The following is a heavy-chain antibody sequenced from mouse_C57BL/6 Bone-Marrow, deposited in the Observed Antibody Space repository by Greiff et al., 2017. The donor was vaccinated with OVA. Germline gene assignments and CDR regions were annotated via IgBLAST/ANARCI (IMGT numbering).Heavy chain of an antibody. CDR3: ARKYYGSSIDY. Sequence: VQLQQSGAELARPGASVKLPCKASGYTFTSYGISWVKQRTGQGLEWIGEIYPRSGNTYYNEKFKGKATLTADKSSSRAYMELRSLTSEDSAGYRCARKYYGSSIDYWGQGTTLTVSS. J-gene: IGHJ2*01. CDR2: IYPRSGNT. V-gene: IGHV1-81*01. D-gene: IGHD1-1*01. CDR1: GYTFTSYG.